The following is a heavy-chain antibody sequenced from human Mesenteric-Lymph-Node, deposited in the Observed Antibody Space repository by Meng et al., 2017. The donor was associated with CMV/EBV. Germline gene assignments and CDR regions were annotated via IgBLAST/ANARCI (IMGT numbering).Heavy chain of an antibody. V-gene: IGHV3-7*01. D-gene: IGHD6-13*01. CDR1: GFTFSSYW. CDR2: INQRGNEK. CDR3: ARHPSSSFDL. J-gene: IGHJ4*02. Sequence: GESLKISCAASGFTFSSYWMHWVRQAPGKGLEWVVNINQRGNEKNYVDSVKGRFTISRDNAMNLLYLQMNSLRAEDTAVYYCARHPSSSFDLSDQGTLVTVSS.